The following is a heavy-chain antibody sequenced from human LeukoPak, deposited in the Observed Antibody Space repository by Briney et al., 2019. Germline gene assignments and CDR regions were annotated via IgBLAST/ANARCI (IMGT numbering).Heavy chain of an antibody. CDR2: ISGSGGNT. CDR3: AKGSYYDSSGSFYFDY. Sequence: GGSLRLSCAASGFTFSTYAMSWVRQAPGKGLEWFSGISGSGGNTYYADSVKGRFTISRDNSKNTLYLQMNSLRAEDTAVYYCAKGSYYDSSGSFYFDYWGQGTLVTVSS. CDR1: GFTFSTYA. J-gene: IGHJ4*02. V-gene: IGHV3-23*01. D-gene: IGHD3-22*01.